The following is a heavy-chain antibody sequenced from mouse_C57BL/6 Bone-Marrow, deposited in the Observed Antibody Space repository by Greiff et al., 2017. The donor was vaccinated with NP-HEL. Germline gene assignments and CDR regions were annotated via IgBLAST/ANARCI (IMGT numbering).Heavy chain of an antibody. V-gene: IGHV1-82*01. CDR3: ARSGRYDGNPDARDD. CDR1: FSSFRSSW. D-gene: IGHD2-1*01. J-gene: IGHJ4*01. CDR2: IYPVSFSA. Sequence: QVQLKESGPELVKPFSSFYLSFNSSFSSFRSSWLPWLPPRPGTGLEWIGRIYPVSFSANYNGKFKGKATLTADKSSSTAYMQFSSLTSEDSAIEYCARSGRYDGNPDARDDWGQGTSVTGAS.